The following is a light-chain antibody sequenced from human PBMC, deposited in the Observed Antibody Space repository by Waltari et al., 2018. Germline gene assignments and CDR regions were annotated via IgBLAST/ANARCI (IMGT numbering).Light chain of an antibody. V-gene: IGKV3-20*01. CDR3: QHYVRLPAT. CDR1: QSVRGS. CDR2: GAS. J-gene: IGKJ1*01. Sequence: EIVLTQSPGTLSLSPGERATLSCRASQSVRGSLAWYQQKAGQAPRLLIYGASSRATGIPNRFRGRGSGTDFSLTISRLEPEDFAVYYCQHYVRLPATFGQGTKVEI.